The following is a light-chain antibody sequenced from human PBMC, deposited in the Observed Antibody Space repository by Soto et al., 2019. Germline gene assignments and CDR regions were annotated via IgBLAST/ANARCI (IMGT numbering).Light chain of an antibody. CDR2: EVT. CDR3: SSYTTNSPPVV. Sequence: QSALTQPASVSGSPGQSITISCTGTSGDIGSYTYVSWYQQYPGKAPKLLISEVTNRPSGVSNRFSGSKSGNTASLTISGLQAEDEAHYYCSSYTTNSPPVVFGGGTKPPS. V-gene: IGLV2-14*01. CDR1: SGDIGSYTY. J-gene: IGLJ2*01.